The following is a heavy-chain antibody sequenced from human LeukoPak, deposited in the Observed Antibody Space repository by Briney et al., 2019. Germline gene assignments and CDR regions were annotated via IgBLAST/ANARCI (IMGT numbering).Heavy chain of an antibody. CDR1: GFTFSSYN. D-gene: IGHD1-26*01. Sequence: PGGPLRLSCVASGFTFSSYNMNWVRQAPGKGLEWVSSISSSSRYIYYTDSVKGRFTISRDNAKNSLYLQMNSLRAEDTAVYYCARDLSVGSKPDLGFDYWGQGTLVTVSS. CDR2: ISSSSRYI. J-gene: IGHJ4*02. V-gene: IGHV3-21*01. CDR3: ARDLSVGSKPDLGFDY.